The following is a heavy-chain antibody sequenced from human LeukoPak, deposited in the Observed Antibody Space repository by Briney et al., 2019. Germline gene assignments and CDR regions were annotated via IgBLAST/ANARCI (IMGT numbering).Heavy chain of an antibody. CDR2: INSDESST. Sequence: ETLSLTCAVSGESFSGYYWMHWVRQAPGKGLVWVSRINSDESSTSYADSVKGRFTISRDNAKNTLYLQMNSLRAEDTAVYYCARAGYYDSSGYYPFDYWGQGTLVTVSA. J-gene: IGHJ4*02. D-gene: IGHD3-22*01. CDR3: ARAGYYDSSGYYPFDY. V-gene: IGHV3-74*01. CDR1: GESFSGYYW.